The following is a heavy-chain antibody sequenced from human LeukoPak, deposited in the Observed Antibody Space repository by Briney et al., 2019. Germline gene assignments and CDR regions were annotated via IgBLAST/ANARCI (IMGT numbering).Heavy chain of an antibody. J-gene: IGHJ4*02. V-gene: IGHV4-59*01. Sequence: KSSETLSLTCTVSGGSISSYYWSWIRQPPGKGLEWIGYIYYSGSTNYNPSLKSRVTISVDTSKNQFSLKLSSVTAADTAVYYCARIGSSSWYDVWGQGTLVTVSS. CDR2: IYYSGST. CDR1: GGSISSYY. D-gene: IGHD6-13*01. CDR3: ARIGSSSWYDV.